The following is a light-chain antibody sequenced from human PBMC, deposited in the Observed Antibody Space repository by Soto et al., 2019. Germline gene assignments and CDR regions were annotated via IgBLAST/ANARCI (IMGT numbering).Light chain of an antibody. Sequence: QSALTQPASVSGSPGQSITISCTGTSRDVGGYKLVSWYQQYPGKAPKLIIYEDTKRPSGVSNRFSGSKSGNTASLTISGLQAEDEADYHCCSYADTFWVFGGGTKLTVL. CDR3: CSYADTFWV. J-gene: IGLJ3*02. CDR1: SRDVGGYKL. CDR2: EDT. V-gene: IGLV2-23*01.